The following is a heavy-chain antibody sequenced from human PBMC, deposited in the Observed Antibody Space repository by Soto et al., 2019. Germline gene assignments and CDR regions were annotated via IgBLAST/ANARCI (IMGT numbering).Heavy chain of an antibody. CDR2: IIPIFGTA. CDR1: GGTFSSYA. Sequence: SVKVSCKASGGTFSSYAISWVRQAPGQGLEWMGGIIPIFGTANYAQKFQGRVTITADESTSTAYMELSSLRSEDTALYYCAKDLVGIVYFDIIAYWGQGALVTVSS. J-gene: IGHJ4*02. V-gene: IGHV1-69*13. CDR3: AKDLVGIVYFDIIAY. D-gene: IGHD2-15*01.